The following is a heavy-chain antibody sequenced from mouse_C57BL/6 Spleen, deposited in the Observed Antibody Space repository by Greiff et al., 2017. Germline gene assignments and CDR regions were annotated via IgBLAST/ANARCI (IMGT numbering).Heavy chain of an antibody. J-gene: IGHJ3*01. CDR1: GYTFTDYY. CDR3: ARSDGSSSWFAY. D-gene: IGHD1-1*01. Sequence: EVQLQESGPVLVKPGASVKMSCKASGYTFTDYYMNWVKQSHGKSLEWIGVINPYNGGTSYNQKFKGKATLTVDKSSSTAYMELNSLTSEDSAVXYCARSDGSSSWFAYWGQGTLVTVSA. V-gene: IGHV1-19*01. CDR2: INPYNGGT.